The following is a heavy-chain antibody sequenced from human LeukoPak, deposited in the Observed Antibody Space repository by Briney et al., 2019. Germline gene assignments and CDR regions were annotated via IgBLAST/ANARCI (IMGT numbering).Heavy chain of an antibody. CDR3: ARGRRITGTTPHLPPIDY. J-gene: IGHJ4*02. Sequence: PSETLSLTCTVSGGSVSSYYWSWIRQPPGKGLEWIGYIYYSGSTNYNPSLKSRVTISVDTSKNQFSLKLSSVIAADTAVYYCARGRRITGTTPHLPPIDYWGQGTLVTVSS. CDR1: GGSVSSYY. CDR2: IYYSGST. D-gene: IGHD1-7*01. V-gene: IGHV4-59*02.